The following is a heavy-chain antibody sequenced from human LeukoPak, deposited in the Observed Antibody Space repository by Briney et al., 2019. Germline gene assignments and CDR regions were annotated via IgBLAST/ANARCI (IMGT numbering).Heavy chain of an antibody. J-gene: IGHJ4*02. CDR1: GFTFGGYA. CDR3: GSHFGVGYYFDY. Sequence: PGGSLRLSCAASGFTFGGYAMSWVRQAPGKGLEWVSAIGGRGDDTFYTGSVKGRFTVSRDNSKNTLYLQMSSLRADDTAVYYCGSHFGVGYYFDYWGQGTLVTVSS. CDR2: IGGRGDDT. V-gene: IGHV3-23*01. D-gene: IGHD3-3*01.